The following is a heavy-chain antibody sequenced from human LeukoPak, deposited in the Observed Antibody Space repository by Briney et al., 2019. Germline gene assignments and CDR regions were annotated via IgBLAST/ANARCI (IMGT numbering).Heavy chain of an antibody. J-gene: IGHJ4*02. CDR2: INHSGST. CDR3: AREHSGSYYY. Sequence: SETLSLTCTVSGGSISSYYWSWIRQPPGKGLEWIGEINHSGSTNYNPSLKSRVTISVDTSKNQFSLKLSSVTAADTAVYYCAREHSGSYYYWGQGTLVTVSS. D-gene: IGHD1-26*01. V-gene: IGHV4-34*01. CDR1: GGSISSYY.